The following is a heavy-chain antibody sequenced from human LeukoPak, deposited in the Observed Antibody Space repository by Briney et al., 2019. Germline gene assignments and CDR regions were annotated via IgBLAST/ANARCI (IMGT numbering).Heavy chain of an antibody. V-gene: IGHV3-11*04. Sequence: PGGSLRLSCAASGFTFSDYYMSWIRRAPGKGLEWVSYISSSSSTIYYADSVKGRFTISRDNAKNSLYLQMNSLRDEDTAVYYCASHYDILTGSNRFDYWGQGTLVTVSS. J-gene: IGHJ4*02. D-gene: IGHD3-9*01. CDR1: GFTFSDYY. CDR2: ISSSSSTI. CDR3: ASHYDILTGSNRFDY.